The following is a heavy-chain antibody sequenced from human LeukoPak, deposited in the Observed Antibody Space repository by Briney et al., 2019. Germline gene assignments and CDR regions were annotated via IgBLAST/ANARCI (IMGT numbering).Heavy chain of an antibody. CDR2: IHHSGST. Sequence: SGTLSLTCAVSGGSISSKNWWSWVRQPPGKGLEWSREIHHSGSTNYNPSLKSRVTISIDQSKRQFSLRLSSVSAAETAVYYCAKIVGYGSEYYYYYMDVWGKGTTVTVSS. CDR1: GGSISSKNW. J-gene: IGHJ6*03. V-gene: IGHV4-4*02. D-gene: IGHD3-10*01. CDR3: AKIVGYGSEYYYYYMDV.